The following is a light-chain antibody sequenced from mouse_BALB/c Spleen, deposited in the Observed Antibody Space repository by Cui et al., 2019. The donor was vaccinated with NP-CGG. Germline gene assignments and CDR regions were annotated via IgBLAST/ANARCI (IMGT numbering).Light chain of an antibody. CDR1: TGAVTTSNY. Sequence: QEVVMQESAATTSPGETVTLTCRSSTGAVTTSNYANWVQEKPDHLFTGLIGGTNNRAPGVPARFSGSLIGDKAALTITGTQTEDEAIYFCALWYSNHWVFGGGTKLTVL. V-gene: IGLV1*01. CDR3: ALWYSNHWV. CDR2: GTN. J-gene: IGLJ1*01.